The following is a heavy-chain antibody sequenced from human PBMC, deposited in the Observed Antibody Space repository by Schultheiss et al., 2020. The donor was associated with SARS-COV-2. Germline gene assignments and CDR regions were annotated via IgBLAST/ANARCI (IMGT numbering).Heavy chain of an antibody. CDR1: GFTFSNYG. V-gene: IGHV3-33*01. CDR3: ARGRRWLQLRGYYMDV. J-gene: IGHJ6*03. CDR2: IWYDGTNE. Sequence: GGSLRLSCAASGFTFSNYGMHWVRQAPGKGLEWVALIWYDGTNEFYADSVKGRFTFSRDNSKNTLYLQMNSLRVEDTAVYYCARGRRWLQLRGYYMDVWGKGTTVTVSS. D-gene: IGHD5-24*01.